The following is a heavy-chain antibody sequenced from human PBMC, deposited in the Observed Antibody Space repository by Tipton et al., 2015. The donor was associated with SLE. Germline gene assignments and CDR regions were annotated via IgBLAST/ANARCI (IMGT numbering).Heavy chain of an antibody. CDR2: IDYGGST. Sequence: TLSLTCTVSAYSITNGYYWGWIRQPPGKGLEWIGNIDYGGSTYYNPSLKSRVSISIDTSKNQFSLRLTSVTAADTAMYYCAREPFVPAAGKARGYYYYMDVWGKGTTVTVSS. CDR3: AREPFVPAAGKARGYYYYMDV. J-gene: IGHJ6*03. CDR1: AYSITNGYY. V-gene: IGHV4-38-2*02. D-gene: IGHD2-2*01.